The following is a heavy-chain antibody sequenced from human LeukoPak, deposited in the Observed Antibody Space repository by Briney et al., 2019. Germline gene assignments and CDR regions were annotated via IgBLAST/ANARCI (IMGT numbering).Heavy chain of an antibody. J-gene: IGHJ4*02. CDR3: ARFNWNDGCFDY. D-gene: IGHD1-1*01. CDR2: ISSSGGKI. V-gene: IGHV3-21*01. CDR1: GFAISSYT. Sequence: GGSLRLSCEASGFAISSYTMNWVRQAPGQGLEWVSSISSSGGKIYYADSVKGRFTVSRDNAKNSVFLHMNSLRVEDTAVYYCARFNWNDGCFDYWGQGTLVTVSS.